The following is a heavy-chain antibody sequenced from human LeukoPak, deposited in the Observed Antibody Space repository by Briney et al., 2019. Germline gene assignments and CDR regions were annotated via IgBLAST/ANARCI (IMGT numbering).Heavy chain of an antibody. Sequence: GGSLRLSCAASGFTVSSNYMSWVRQAPGKGLEWVSVIYSGGNTHYSDSVKGRFTISRDNSKNTLYLQMNSLRAEDTAVYYRARRAGDYSHPYDYWGQGTLVTVSS. J-gene: IGHJ4*02. V-gene: IGHV3-53*01. D-gene: IGHD3-22*01. CDR3: ARRAGDYSHPYDY. CDR2: IYSGGNT. CDR1: GFTVSSNY.